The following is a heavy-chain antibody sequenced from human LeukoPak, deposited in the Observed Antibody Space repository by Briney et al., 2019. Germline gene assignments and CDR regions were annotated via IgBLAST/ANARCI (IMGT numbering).Heavy chain of an antibody. J-gene: IGHJ4*02. Sequence: ASVKVSCKASGGTFSSYAISWVRQAPGQGLEWMGRIIPILGIANYAQKFQGRVTITADKSTSTAYMELSSLRSEDTAVYYCARAAAGTTSLFDYWGQGTLVTVSS. CDR1: GGTFSSYA. D-gene: IGHD1/OR15-1a*01. CDR2: IIPILGIA. V-gene: IGHV1-69*04. CDR3: ARAAAGTTSLFDY.